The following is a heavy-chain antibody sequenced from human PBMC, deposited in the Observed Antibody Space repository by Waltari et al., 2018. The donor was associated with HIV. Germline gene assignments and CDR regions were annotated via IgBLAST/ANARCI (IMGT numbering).Heavy chain of an antibody. J-gene: IGHJ4*02. V-gene: IGHV3-74*01. CDR2: SSSYGTTT. CDR1: GFTFSRYW. CDR3: TRDLARYNWNDIPLDY. D-gene: IGHD1-20*01. Sequence: EVQLVESGGGLVQPGGSLGLSCQASGFTFSRYWMQWVRQAPGKGLVWGSRSSSYGTTTSYADSVKGRFTISRDNAKNTLYLQMNSLRAEDTAVYYCTRDLARYNWNDIPLDYWGQGALVTVSS.